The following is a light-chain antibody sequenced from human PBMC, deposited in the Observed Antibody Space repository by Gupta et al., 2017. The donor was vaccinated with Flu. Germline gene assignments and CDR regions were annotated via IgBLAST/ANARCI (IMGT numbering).Light chain of an antibody. J-gene: IGKJ1*01. Sequence: GGRVTVTGRGDQGARGWLAWFQQKPGKARKLLIYQASNLESGVPSRCSGSGSGTEFTLTISNLQPDDSATYYCQQYKSDPWTFGQGTKVEIK. CDR2: QAS. CDR3: QQYKSDPWT. CDR1: QGARGW. V-gene: IGKV1-5*03.